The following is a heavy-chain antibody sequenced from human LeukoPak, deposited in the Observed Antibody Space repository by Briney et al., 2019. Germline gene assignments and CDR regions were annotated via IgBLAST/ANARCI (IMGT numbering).Heavy chain of an antibody. J-gene: IGHJ5*02. CDR1: GGSISSSSYY. Sequence: SETLSLTCTVSGGSISSSSYYWGWIRQPPGKGLEWIGSIYYSGSTYYNPSLKSRVTISVDTSKNQFSLKLSSVTAADTAVYYCARVGPYDFWSGYHYNWFDPWGQGTLVTVSS. V-gene: IGHV4-39*01. CDR2: IYYSGST. D-gene: IGHD3-3*01. CDR3: ARVGPYDFWSGYHYNWFDP.